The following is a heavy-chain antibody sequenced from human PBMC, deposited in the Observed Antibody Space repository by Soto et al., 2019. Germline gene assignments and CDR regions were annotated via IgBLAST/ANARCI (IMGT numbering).Heavy chain of an antibody. V-gene: IGHV1-3*01. J-gene: IGHJ3*02. D-gene: IGHD1-26*01. CDR1: GYTFTNYA. CDR2: INGGNGNT. CDR3: ASGMVDAFQI. Sequence: QVQLVQSGAEVKKPGASVKVSCKASGYTFTNYAMHWVRQAPGQSLEWMGWINGGNGNTKYSAKIQGRVTITRDTSATTAYMELSSLRSEDTAVYYCASGMVDAFQIWGQGTMVAVSS.